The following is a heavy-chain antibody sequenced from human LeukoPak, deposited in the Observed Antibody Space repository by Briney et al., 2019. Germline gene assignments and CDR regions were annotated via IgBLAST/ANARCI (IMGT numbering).Heavy chain of an antibody. CDR2: IYPGDSDT. Sequence: GESLKISCKGSGYSFTNYWIGWVRQMPGKGLEWMGIIYPGDSDTRYSPSFQGQVTISADRSISTAYLQWSSLKASDTAMYYCATDYYDSGTYYWGQGTLVTVSS. CDR3: ATDYYDSGTYY. J-gene: IGHJ4*02. V-gene: IGHV5-51*01. D-gene: IGHD3-10*01. CDR1: GYSFTNYW.